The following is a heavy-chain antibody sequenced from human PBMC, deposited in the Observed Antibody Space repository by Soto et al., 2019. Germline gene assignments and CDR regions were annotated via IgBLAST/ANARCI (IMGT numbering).Heavy chain of an antibody. V-gene: IGHV3-74*01. CDR1: GFTFSSYW. Sequence: PGGSLRLSCAASGFTFSSYWMHWVRQAPGKGLVWVSRINSDGSSTSYADSVKGRFTISRDNAKNTLYLQMNSLRAEDTAVYYCASLVYAIPLVPNTYGMDVWGQGTTVTVSS. D-gene: IGHD2-8*01. J-gene: IGHJ6*02. CDR2: INSDGSST. CDR3: ASLVYAIPLVPNTYGMDV.